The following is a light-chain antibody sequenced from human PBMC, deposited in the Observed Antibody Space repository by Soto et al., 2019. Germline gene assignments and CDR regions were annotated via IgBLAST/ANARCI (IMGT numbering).Light chain of an antibody. Sequence: QSALTQPASVSGSPGQSITISCTGTSSDVGAYNYVSWFQQQPGKAPRLMIYDVTNRPSGVFDRFSGSKSGNTASLTISGLQAEDEADFYCSSHTPPGIHVFGPGTKLTVL. CDR3: SSHTPPGIHV. CDR2: DVT. V-gene: IGLV2-14*03. J-gene: IGLJ1*01. CDR1: SSDVGAYNY.